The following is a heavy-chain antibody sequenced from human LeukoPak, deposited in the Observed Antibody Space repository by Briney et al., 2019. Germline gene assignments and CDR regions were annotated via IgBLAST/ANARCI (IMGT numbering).Heavy chain of an antibody. V-gene: IGHV3-21*01. CDR2: XXSSSSYI. J-gene: IGHJ3*02. CDR3: XXXWGTILXXXXXXAFDI. D-gene: IGHD3-16*01. CDR1: GFTFSSYS. Sequence: GGSLRLSCAASGFTFSSYSMNWVRQAPGKGLEWVSSXXSSSSYIYYADSVKGRFTISRDNAKNSLYLQMNSLRAEDTAVYYXXXXWGTILXXXXXXAFDIWGQGTMVTVSS.